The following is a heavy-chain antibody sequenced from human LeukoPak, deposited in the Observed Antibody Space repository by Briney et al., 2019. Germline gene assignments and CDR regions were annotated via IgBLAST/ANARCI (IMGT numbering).Heavy chain of an antibody. CDR2: ISGGGRIT. V-gene: IGHV3-23*01. J-gene: IGHJ1*01. D-gene: IGHD3-9*01. CDR1: SFTVSCYA. Sequence: TGGSLTLSCAGSSFTVSCYAMSWLRQAQGQGLEWVSAISGGGRITYYAVSGKVPLTISTANSKNTLYLQMNSLIAEDTAVYYCAKDPARYFDWLLQAEYFQHWGQGTLVTVSS. CDR3: AKDPARYFDWLLQAEYFQH.